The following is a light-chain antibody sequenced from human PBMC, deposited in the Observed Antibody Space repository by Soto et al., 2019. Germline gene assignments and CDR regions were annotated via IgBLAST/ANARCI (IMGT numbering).Light chain of an antibody. J-gene: IGLJ2*01. CDR3: SSYTGSSTSVI. CDR1: SSDVGTYNY. Sequence: QSALTQPASVSGSPGQSITISCTGTSSDVGTYNYVSWYQQHPGKAPKVMIYXVSXXXXXXXXXXSGSKSGNTASLTISGXXXXXXXXXXCSSYTGSSTSVIFGGGTKVTVL. V-gene: IGLV2-14*03. CDR2: XVS.